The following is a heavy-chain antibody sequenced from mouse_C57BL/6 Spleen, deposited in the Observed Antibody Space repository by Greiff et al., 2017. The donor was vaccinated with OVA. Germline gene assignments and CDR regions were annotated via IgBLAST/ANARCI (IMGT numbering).Heavy chain of an antibody. J-gene: IGHJ1*03. Sequence: EVKLVESGPGMVKPSQSLSLTCTVTGYSITSGYDWHWIRHFPGNKLEWMGYISYSGSTNYNPSLKSRISITHDTSKNHFFLKLNSVTTEDTATYYCARGATSTVVARGYFDVWGTGTTVTVSS. V-gene: IGHV3-1*01. CDR1: GYSITSGYD. D-gene: IGHD1-1*01. CDR2: ISYSGST. CDR3: ARGATSTVVARGYFDV.